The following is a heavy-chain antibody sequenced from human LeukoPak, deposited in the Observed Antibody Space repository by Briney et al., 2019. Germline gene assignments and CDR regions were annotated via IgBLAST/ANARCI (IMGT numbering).Heavy chain of an antibody. CDR2: INGDGSSS. CDR3: ATGSGTYYDS. V-gene: IGHV3-74*01. CDR1: TFTFSTYW. Sequence: GGSLRLSCEASTFTFSTYWMHWVRQVPGKGLVWVSYINGDGSSSNYADSVKGRLTISRDNAKNTLYLQMNSLRAEDTAVYYCATGSGTYYDSWGQGTPVTVSS. J-gene: IGHJ4*02. D-gene: IGHD3-10*01.